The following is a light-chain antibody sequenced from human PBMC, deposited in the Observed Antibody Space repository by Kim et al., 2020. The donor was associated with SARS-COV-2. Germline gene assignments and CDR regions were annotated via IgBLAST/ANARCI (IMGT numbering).Light chain of an antibody. V-gene: IGLV1-51*01. CDR3: GTWDRSLNTGV. J-gene: IGLJ2*01. CDR1: SSSLERNA. Sequence: GQKVNISCSGSSSSLERNAVFWYHKFPGRAPTLLIYDNGNRPSGIPDRFSGSKYGTSATLDIRGLQTGDEADYYCGTWDRSLNTGVFGGGTQLTVL. CDR2: DNG.